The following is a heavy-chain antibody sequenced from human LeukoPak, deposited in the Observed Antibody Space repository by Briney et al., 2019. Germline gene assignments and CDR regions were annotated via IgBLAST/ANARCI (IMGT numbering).Heavy chain of an antibody. V-gene: IGHV1-18*01. CDR2: INRYNGDT. CDR1: GYTFSNYG. CDR3: ARDRFGARSGSVDY. Sequence: ASVKVSCKGSGYTFSNYGISWVRQAPGQGLEWMGWINRYNGDTEYAQRLQGRVTMTTDTSTSTAYMELTSLRSDDTALYYCARDRFGARSGSVDYWGQGTLVTVSS. D-gene: IGHD1-26*01. J-gene: IGHJ4*02.